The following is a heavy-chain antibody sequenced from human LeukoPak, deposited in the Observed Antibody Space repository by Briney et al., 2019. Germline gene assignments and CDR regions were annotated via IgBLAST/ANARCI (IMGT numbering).Heavy chain of an antibody. J-gene: IGHJ6*02. Sequence: GGSLRLSCAASGFTFSNAWMSWVRQAPGKGLEWVGRIKSKTDGGTTDYAAPVKGRFTISRDDSKNTLYLQMSSLKTEDTAVYYCTTDGVGYYYGMDVWGQGTTVTVSS. CDR1: GFTFSNAW. CDR3: TTDGVGYYYGMDV. V-gene: IGHV3-15*01. CDR2: IKSKTDGGTT. D-gene: IGHD3-16*01.